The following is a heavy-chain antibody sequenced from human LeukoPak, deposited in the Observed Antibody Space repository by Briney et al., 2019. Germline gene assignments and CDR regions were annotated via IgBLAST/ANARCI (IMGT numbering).Heavy chain of an antibody. D-gene: IGHD6-13*01. CDR3: AREVVYPRQLVQVWYFDL. J-gene: IGHJ2*01. CDR2: IYTSGST. V-gene: IGHV4-61*02. Sequence: PSQTLSLTCTVSGGSISSGSYYWSWIRQPAGKGLEWIGRIYTSGSTNYNPSLKSRVTISVDTSKNQFSLKLSSVTAADTAVYYCAREVVYPRQLVQVWYFDLWGRGTLVTVSS. CDR1: GGSISSGSYY.